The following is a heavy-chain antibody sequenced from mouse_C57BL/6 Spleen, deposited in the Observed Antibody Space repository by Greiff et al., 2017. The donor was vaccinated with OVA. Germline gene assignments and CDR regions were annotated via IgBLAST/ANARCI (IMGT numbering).Heavy chain of an antibody. J-gene: IGHJ3*01. V-gene: IGHV14-4*01. D-gene: IGHD1-1*01. CDR2: IDPENGDT. CDR1: GFNIKDDY. CDR3: TTPHYYGSRAWFAY. Sequence: EVQLQQSGAELVRPGASVKLSCTASGFNIKDDYMHWVKQRPEQGLEWIGWIDPENGDTEYASKFQGKATITADTSSNTAYLQLSSLTSEDTAVCYCTTPHYYGSRAWFAYWGQGTLVTVSA.